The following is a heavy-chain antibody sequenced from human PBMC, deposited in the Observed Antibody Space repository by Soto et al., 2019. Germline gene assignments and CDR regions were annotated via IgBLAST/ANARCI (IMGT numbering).Heavy chain of an antibody. V-gene: IGHV3-49*04. Sequence: PGGPLRLSCTASGFTFGDYAMSWVRQAPGKGREWVGFIRSKAYGGTTEYAATVKGRFTISRDDSKSIAYLQTNSLKTQDTAVYYCTRVPGDYYDSSLLSYFDYWGQGTLVTVSS. J-gene: IGHJ4*02. CDR1: GFTFGDYA. CDR2: IRSKAYGGTT. D-gene: IGHD3-22*01. CDR3: TRVPGDYYDSSLLSYFDY.